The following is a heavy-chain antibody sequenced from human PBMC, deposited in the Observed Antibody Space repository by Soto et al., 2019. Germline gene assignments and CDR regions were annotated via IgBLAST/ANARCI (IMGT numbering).Heavy chain of an antibody. Sequence: QVQLVESGGGVVQPGRSLRLSCAASGFTFSSYSMHWVRQAPGKGLEWVAAMSYDGNSKYFADSVKGRVTISRDNSKNTLSLQINCLGAEDSAVYYCARGRTVRDHDDFDLWGQGTLVTVSS. CDR3: ARGRTVRDHDDFDL. J-gene: IGHJ4*02. CDR2: MSYDGNSK. V-gene: IGHV3-30-3*01. D-gene: IGHD2-21*01. CDR1: GFTFSSYS.